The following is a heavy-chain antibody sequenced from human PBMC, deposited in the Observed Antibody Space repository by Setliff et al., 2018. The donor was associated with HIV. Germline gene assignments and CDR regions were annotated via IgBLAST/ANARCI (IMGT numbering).Heavy chain of an antibody. J-gene: IGHJ5*02. CDR3: ARTEYFDFWSGPRGFDP. CDR1: GYSFTTYA. CDR2: ISAYNGKT. D-gene: IGHD3-3*01. Sequence: ASVKVSCKASGYSFTTYAISWVRQAPGQGLEWMGWISAYNGKTLYAQKFQGRVTMTTDTSTNTAYMDLRSLRSDDTAVYYCARTEYFDFWSGPRGFDPWGQGTLVTVSS. V-gene: IGHV1-18*01.